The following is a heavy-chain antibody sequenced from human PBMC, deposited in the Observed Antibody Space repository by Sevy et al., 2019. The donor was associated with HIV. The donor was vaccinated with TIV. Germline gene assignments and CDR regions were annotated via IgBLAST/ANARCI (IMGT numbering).Heavy chain of an antibody. Sequence: LGGSLRLSCAVSGFTFNNAWMNWVRQAPGTGLQWVGLIKSKIDGETTDYAAPVKGRFTISRDDSKNTLYLQMNSLKIEDTAVYYCATAPGYYDSAPFDYWGPGTLVTVSS. CDR2: IKSKIDGETT. D-gene: IGHD3-22*01. CDR3: ATAPGYYDSAPFDY. V-gene: IGHV3-15*01. CDR1: GFTFNNAW. J-gene: IGHJ4*02.